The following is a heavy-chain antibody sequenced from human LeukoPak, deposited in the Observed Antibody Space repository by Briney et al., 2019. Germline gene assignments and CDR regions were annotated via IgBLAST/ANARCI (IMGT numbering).Heavy chain of an antibody. D-gene: IGHD4-17*01. J-gene: IGHJ4*02. CDR3: ASGATVTTEEPFDY. CDR1: GYIFTSYW. V-gene: IGHV5-10-1*01. CDR2: IDPSDSYT. Sequence: GESLKISCKGSGYIFTSYWISWVRQMPGKGLEWMGRIDPSDSYTNYSPSFQGHVTISADKSISTAYLQWSSLKASDTAMYYCASGATVTTEEPFDYWGQGTLVTVSS.